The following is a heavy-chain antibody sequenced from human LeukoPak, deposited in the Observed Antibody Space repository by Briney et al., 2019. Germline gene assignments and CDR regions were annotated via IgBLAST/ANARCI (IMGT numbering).Heavy chain of an antibody. Sequence: SETLSLTCTVSGDSFSIYFWSWVRQPPGKGLEWIGYIYNSGITSYNPSLKSRVTISVDTSKNQFSLNLNSVTAADTAVYYCARLSVVGTLYFDSWGQGILATVSS. CDR1: GDSFSIYF. J-gene: IGHJ4*02. D-gene: IGHD6-19*01. CDR2: IYNSGIT. V-gene: IGHV4-59*08. CDR3: ARLSVVGTLYFDS.